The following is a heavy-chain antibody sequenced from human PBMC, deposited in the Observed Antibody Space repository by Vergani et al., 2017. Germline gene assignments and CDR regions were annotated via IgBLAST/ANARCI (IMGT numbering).Heavy chain of an antibody. CDR2: IDWDDDK. V-gene: IGHV2-70*12. CDR1: GFSLSTSGVG. Sequence: QITLKESGPTLVKPTQTLTLTCTFSGFSLSTSGVGVGWIRQPPGKALEWLARIDWDDDKYYSTSLKTRLTISKDTSKNQVVLTMTNTDPVDTATYYCAAYQLLYGWFDPWGQGILVTVSS. CDR3: AAYQLLYGWFDP. D-gene: IGHD2-2*02. J-gene: IGHJ5*02.